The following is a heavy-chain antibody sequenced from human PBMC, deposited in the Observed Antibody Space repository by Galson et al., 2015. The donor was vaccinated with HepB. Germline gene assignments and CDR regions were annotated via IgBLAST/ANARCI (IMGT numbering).Heavy chain of an antibody. CDR3: ARPYGSGSYQRPAFDI. CDR1: GGSISSSSYY. V-gene: IGHV4-39*01. CDR2: IYYSGST. J-gene: IGHJ3*02. Sequence: ETLSLTCTVSGGSISSSSYYWGWIRQPPGKGLEWIGSIYYSGSTYYNPSLKSRVTISVDTSKNQFSLKLSSVTAADTAVYYCARPYGSGSYQRPAFDIWGQGTMVTVSS. D-gene: IGHD3-10*01.